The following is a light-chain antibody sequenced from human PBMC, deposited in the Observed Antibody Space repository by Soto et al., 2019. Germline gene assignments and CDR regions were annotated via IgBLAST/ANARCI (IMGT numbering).Light chain of an antibody. CDR2: DTS. CDR3: QQRAKWPRP. CDR1: QSISRF. Sequence: EVVLTQPPAILSLSPGERATLSCRASQSISRFVAWYQQKPGLAPRLLIYDTSNRATGIPARFSGSGSETDFTLTINSLEPEDFAMYYCQQRAKWPRPFGPGTKVDIK. J-gene: IGKJ3*01. V-gene: IGKV3-11*01.